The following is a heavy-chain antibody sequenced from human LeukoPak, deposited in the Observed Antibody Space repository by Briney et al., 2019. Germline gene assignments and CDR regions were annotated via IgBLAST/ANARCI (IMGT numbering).Heavy chain of an antibody. CDR1: GFTFSSYS. J-gene: IGHJ4*02. V-gene: IGHV3-21*01. D-gene: IGHD3-22*01. CDR3: ARARLHSSGYFLYYFDY. CDR2: ISSSSSYI. Sequence: PGGSLRLSCAASGFTFSSYSMNWVRQAPGKGLEWVSSISSSSSYIYYADSVKGRFTISRDSAKNSLYLQMNSLRAEDTAVYYCARARLHSSGYFLYYFDYWGQGTLVTVSS.